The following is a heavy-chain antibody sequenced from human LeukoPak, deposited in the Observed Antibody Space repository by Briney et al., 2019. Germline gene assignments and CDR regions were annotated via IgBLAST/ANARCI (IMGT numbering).Heavy chain of an antibody. V-gene: IGHV1-3*01. Sequence: ASVKVSCKASGYTFTSYAMHWVRQAPGQRLEWMGWINAGNGNTKYSQEFQGRVTITRDTSASTAYMELRSLRSDDTAVYYCARVTMVRGVPYYYYMDVWGKGTTVTISS. CDR3: ARVTMVRGVPYYYYMDV. CDR1: GYTFTSYA. CDR2: INAGNGNT. J-gene: IGHJ6*03. D-gene: IGHD3-10*01.